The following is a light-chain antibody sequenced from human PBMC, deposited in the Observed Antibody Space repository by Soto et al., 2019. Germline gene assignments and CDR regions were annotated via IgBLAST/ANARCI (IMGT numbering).Light chain of an antibody. CDR2: AVS. J-gene: IGLJ1*01. CDR3: ISYTDRQSYL. V-gene: IGLV2-14*03. CDR1: SSDIGSYNH. Sequence: QSLKTHSAYLSGSPGQSITISCSGTSSDIGSYNHVAWYQQFPGKSPKLMIYAVSDRPPGVSDRFSGSKSGITASLTISGLQTEDEADYYCISYTDRQSYLFGTGTKVTVL.